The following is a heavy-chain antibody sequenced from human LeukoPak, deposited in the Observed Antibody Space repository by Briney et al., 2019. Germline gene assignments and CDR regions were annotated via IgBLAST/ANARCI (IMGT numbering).Heavy chain of an antibody. Sequence: GGSLRLSCAASGLTGSHNYVSWVRQAAGKGLEWVSAIHTSGDTCYADSVKGRFTISRDTSKNALYLQINSLRVEDTAVYYCIVFGDSNHWGQGTLVTVSS. J-gene: IGHJ5*02. V-gene: IGHV3-53*01. CDR3: IVFGDSNH. CDR2: IHTSGDT. CDR1: GLTGSHNY. D-gene: IGHD4-17*01.